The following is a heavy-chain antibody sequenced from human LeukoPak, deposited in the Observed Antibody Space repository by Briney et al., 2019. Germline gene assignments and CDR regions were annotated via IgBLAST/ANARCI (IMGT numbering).Heavy chain of an antibody. CDR1: GGSISSGGYY. V-gene: IGHV4-31*03. J-gene: IGHJ4*02. CDR3: ARESGRSYGDYSFDY. Sequence: RTSETLSLTCTVSGGSISSGGYYWSWIRQHPGXXXXXXXYIYYSGSTYYNPSLKSRVTISVDTSKNQFSLKLSSVTAADTAVYYCARESGRSYGDYSFDYWGQGTLVTVSS. D-gene: IGHD4-17*01. CDR2: IYYSGST.